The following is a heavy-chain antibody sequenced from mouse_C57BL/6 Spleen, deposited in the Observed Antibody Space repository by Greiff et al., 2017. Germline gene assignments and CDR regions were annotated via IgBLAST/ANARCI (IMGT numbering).Heavy chain of an antibody. J-gene: IGHJ4*01. CDR2: IYPGSGNT. Sequence: VQLQQSGPELVKPGASVKISCKASGYSFTSYYIHWVKQRPGQGLEWIGWIYPGSGNTKYNEKFKGKATLTADTSSSTAYMQLSSLTSEDSAVYYCATRGLYYYGSSYDAMDYWGQGTSVTVSS. CDR1: GYSFTSYY. D-gene: IGHD1-1*01. V-gene: IGHV1-66*01. CDR3: ATRGLYYYGSSYDAMDY.